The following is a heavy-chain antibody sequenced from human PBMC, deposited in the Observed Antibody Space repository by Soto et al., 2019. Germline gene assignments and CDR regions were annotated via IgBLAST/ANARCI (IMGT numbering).Heavy chain of an antibody. CDR2: ISGSGGTT. D-gene: IGHD3-10*01. J-gene: IGHJ4*02. V-gene: IGHV3-23*01. CDR1: GFTFGSYA. Sequence: EVQLLESGGGLVQPGGSLRLSCAASGFTFGSYAMSWVRQAPGKGLEWVSGISGSGGTTYYADSVKGRFTISRDNSKNTLYLQMNRLRAEDTAVYFCAKREVRCFDYWGQGTLVTVSS. CDR3: AKREVRCFDY.